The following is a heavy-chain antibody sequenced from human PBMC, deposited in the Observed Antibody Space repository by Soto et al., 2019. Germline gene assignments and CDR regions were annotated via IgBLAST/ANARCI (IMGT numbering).Heavy chain of an antibody. J-gene: IGHJ4*02. CDR3: VRPDIPSRSSGYQYPFDF. Sequence: RGESLKISCKASGYIFNIYWIGWVRQMPGKGLEWMGVIYPGDSGTRYSPSFQGQVSISVDKSISTAYLRWSSLKASDTAIYYCVRPDIPSRSSGYQYPFDFWGQGTQVTVSS. CDR1: GYIFNIYW. V-gene: IGHV5-51*01. CDR2: IYPGDSGT. D-gene: IGHD3-22*01.